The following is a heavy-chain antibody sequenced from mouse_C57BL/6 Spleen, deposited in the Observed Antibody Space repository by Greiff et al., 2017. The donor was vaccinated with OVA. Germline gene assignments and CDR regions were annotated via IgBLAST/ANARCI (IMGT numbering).Heavy chain of an antibody. V-gene: IGHV1-15*01. J-gene: IGHJ2*01. Sequence: VQLQQSGAELVRPGASVTLSCKASGYTFTDYEMHWVKQTPVHGLEWIGAIDPETGGTAYNQKFKGKAILTADKSSSTAYMELRSLTSEDSAVYYCTRWFITTVVAPYFDYWGQGTTLTVSS. CDR3: TRWFITTVVAPYFDY. D-gene: IGHD1-1*01. CDR1: GYTFTDYE. CDR2: IDPETGGT.